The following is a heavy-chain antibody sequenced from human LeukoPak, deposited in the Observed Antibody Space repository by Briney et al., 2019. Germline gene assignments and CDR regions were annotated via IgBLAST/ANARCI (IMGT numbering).Heavy chain of an antibody. Sequence: ASVKVSCKASGYTFTSYYMHWVRQAPGQGLEWMGIINPSGGSTSYAQKFQGRVTTTRDTSTSTVYMELSSLRSEDTAVYYCAREWTYTSMGIVATSSDYWGQGTLVTVSS. D-gene: IGHD5-12*01. V-gene: IGHV1-46*01. CDR3: AREWTYTSMGIVATSSDY. CDR1: GYTFTSYY. J-gene: IGHJ4*02. CDR2: INPSGGST.